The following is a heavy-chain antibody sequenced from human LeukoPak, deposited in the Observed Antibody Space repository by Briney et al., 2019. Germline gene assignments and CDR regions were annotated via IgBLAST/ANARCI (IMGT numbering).Heavy chain of an antibody. CDR1: GYSFTDYS. D-gene: IGHD5-18*01. J-gene: IGHJ4*02. CDR3: ARERTWIQLWLRNLDY. Sequence: ASVKVSCKSSGYSFTDYSIHWVRQAPGQGLEWMGWINPNSGGTNYAQKFQGRVTMTRDTSISTAYMELSRLRSDDTAVYYCARERTWIQLWLRNLDYWGQGTLVTVSS. V-gene: IGHV1-2*02. CDR2: INPNSGGT.